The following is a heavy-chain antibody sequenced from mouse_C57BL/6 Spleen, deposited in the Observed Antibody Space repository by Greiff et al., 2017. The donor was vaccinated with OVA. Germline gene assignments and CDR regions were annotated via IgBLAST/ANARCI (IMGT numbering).Heavy chain of an antibody. CDR1: GYTFTSYW. CDR3: ARWDGPDY. Sequence: VQLQQSGAELAKPGASVKLSCKASGYTFTSYWLHWVKQRPGQGLEWIGYINPSSGYTKYNQKFKDEATLTADKSSSTAYMQLSSLTYEDSAVYYCARWDGPDYWGQGTTLTVSS. V-gene: IGHV1-7*01. D-gene: IGHD2-3*01. J-gene: IGHJ2*01. CDR2: INPSSGYT.